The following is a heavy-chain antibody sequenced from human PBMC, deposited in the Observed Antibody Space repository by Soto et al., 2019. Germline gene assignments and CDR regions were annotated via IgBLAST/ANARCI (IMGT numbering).Heavy chain of an antibody. J-gene: IGHJ6*02. Sequence: QVQLVQSGAEVKKPGSSVKVSCKASGGTFSSYAISWVRQAPGQGLEWMGGIIPIFGTANYAQKFQGRVTITADEATGTAYMELSSLRSEDTAVYCCARGVGVGPIRYDYDGMDVWGQGTTVTVSS. CDR3: ARGVGVGPIRYDYDGMDV. V-gene: IGHV1-69*01. CDR1: GGTFSSYA. CDR2: IIPIFGTA. D-gene: IGHD2-15*01.